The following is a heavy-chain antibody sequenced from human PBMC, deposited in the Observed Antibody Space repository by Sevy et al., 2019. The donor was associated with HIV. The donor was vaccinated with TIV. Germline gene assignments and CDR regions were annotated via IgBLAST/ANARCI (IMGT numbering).Heavy chain of an antibody. Sequence: GGSLRLSCAASGFTFDDYTMNWVRQAPGKGLEWVSGISWSSGNIAYAHSVEGRFTISRDNAKNSLYLQMNSLRVEDTALYYCVKGRSGSYSFDYWGQGTLVTVSS. CDR1: GFTFDDYT. CDR2: ISWSSGNI. D-gene: IGHD1-26*01. J-gene: IGHJ4*02. V-gene: IGHV3-9*01. CDR3: VKGRSGSYSFDY.